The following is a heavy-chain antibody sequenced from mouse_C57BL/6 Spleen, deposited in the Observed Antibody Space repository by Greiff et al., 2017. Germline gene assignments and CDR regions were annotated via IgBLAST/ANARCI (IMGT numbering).Heavy chain of an antibody. J-gene: IGHJ2*01. D-gene: IGHD2-3*01. CDR3: ARSGGYYPFDY. V-gene: IGHV1-42*01. Sequence: EVQRVESGPELVKPGASVKISCKASGYSFTGYYMNWVKQSPEKSLEWIGEINPSTGGTTYNQKFKAKATLTVDKSSSTAYMQLKSLTSEDSAVYYCARSGGYYPFDYWGQGTTLTVSS. CDR1: GYSFTGYY. CDR2: INPSTGGT.